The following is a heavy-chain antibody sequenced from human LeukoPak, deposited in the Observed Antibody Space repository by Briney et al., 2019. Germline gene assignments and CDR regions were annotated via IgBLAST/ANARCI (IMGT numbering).Heavy chain of an antibody. CDR2: IDTNGRTT. V-gene: IGHV3-74*01. CDR1: SFTLSRYW. CDR3: ARDLAGADDY. Sequence: GGSLRLSCAASSFTLSRYWFHWVRHAPGKGLDWVARIDTNGRTTDYADSVKGRFTISRDNAKNTLFLETNSLRAEDTAIYYCARDLAGADDYWGQGTLVTVSS. D-gene: IGHD6-13*01. J-gene: IGHJ4*02.